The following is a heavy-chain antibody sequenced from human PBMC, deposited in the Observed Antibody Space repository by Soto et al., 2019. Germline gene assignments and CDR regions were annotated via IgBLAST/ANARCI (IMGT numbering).Heavy chain of an antibody. J-gene: IGHJ4*02. Sequence: VSGPTLVNPTQTLTLTCSFSGFSLSTTGVGVGWIRQPPGKALEWLALIYWDDDKRYSPSLKSRLTITKDTSKNQVVLTLTNMDPVDTATYYCAHRFSSWYDFDYWGQGTLVTVSS. CDR2: IYWDDDK. CDR1: GFSLSTTGVG. CDR3: AHRFSSWYDFDY. D-gene: IGHD6-13*01. V-gene: IGHV2-5*02.